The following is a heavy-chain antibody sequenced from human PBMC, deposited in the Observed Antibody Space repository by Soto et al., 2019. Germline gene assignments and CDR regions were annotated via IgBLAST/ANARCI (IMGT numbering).Heavy chain of an antibody. CDR3: AKGRSYMDIVTVPAAGSSPDY. D-gene: IGHD2-2*03. CDR1: GFTFSSYA. Sequence: EVQLLESGGGLVQPGGSLRLSCAASGFTFSSYAMSWVRQAPGKGLEWVSAISGSGGSTFYADSMKGRFPISRDNSKNTLYLQMNSQRAEDTAVYYCAKGRSYMDIVTVPAAGSSPDYWGQGTLVTVSS. CDR2: ISGSGGST. J-gene: IGHJ4*02. V-gene: IGHV3-23*01.